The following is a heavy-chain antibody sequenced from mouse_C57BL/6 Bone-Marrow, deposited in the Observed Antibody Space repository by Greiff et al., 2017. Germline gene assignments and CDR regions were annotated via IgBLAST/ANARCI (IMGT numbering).Heavy chain of an antibody. CDR2: IDPSDSYT. J-gene: IGHJ1*03. Sequence: QVQLQQPGAELVMPGASVKLSCKASGYTFTSYWMHWVKQRPGQGLEWIGEIDPSDSYTNYNQKFKGKSTFTVDKSSSTAYMQLSSLTSEDSAVYYCARVYGSTYWYFDVWGTGTTVTVSS. D-gene: IGHD1-1*01. V-gene: IGHV1-69*01. CDR3: ARVYGSTYWYFDV. CDR1: GYTFTSYW.